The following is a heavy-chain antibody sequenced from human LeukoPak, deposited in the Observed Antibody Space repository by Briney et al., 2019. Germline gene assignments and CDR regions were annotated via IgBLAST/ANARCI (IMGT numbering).Heavy chain of an antibody. D-gene: IGHD2-2*02. CDR1: GYTLTELS. CDR2: FDPEDGET. Sequence: ASVKVSCKVSGYTLTELSMHWVRQAPGKGLEWMGGFDPEDGETIYAQKFQGGVTMTEDTSTDTAYMELSSLRSEDTAVYYCATPDCSSTSCYKRTDAFDIWGQGTMVTVSS. V-gene: IGHV1-24*01. J-gene: IGHJ3*02. CDR3: ATPDCSSTSCYKRTDAFDI.